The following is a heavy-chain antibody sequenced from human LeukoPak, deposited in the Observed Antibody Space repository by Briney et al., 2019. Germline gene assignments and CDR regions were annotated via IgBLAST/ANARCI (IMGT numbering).Heavy chain of an antibody. D-gene: IGHD6-19*01. CDR2: ISGSGGST. CDR1: GFTFRSYA. Sequence: GGSLRLSCAAPGFTFRSYAMSWVGQAPGKGLEGVSAISGSGGSTYYADSVKGRFTISRDNSKNTLYLQMNSLRAEDTAVYYCGKTTTGYSSGRYPGWPVDYWGQGTLVTVSS. CDR3: GKTTTGYSSGRYPGWPVDY. J-gene: IGHJ4*02. V-gene: IGHV3-23*01.